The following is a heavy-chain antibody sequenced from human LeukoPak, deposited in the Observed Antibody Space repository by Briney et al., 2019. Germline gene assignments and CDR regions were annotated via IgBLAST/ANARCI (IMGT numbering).Heavy chain of an antibody. CDR1: GGSISSGGYY. D-gene: IGHD3-3*01. J-gene: IGHJ4*02. Sequence: PSQTLSLTCTVSGGSISSGGYYWSWIRQPPGKGLEWIGYIYHSGSTYYNPSLKSRVTISVDRSKNQFSLKLSSVTAADTAVYYCARAEFFGVVTAFDYWGQGTLVTVSS. CDR2: IYHSGST. CDR3: ARAEFFGVVTAFDY. V-gene: IGHV4-30-2*01.